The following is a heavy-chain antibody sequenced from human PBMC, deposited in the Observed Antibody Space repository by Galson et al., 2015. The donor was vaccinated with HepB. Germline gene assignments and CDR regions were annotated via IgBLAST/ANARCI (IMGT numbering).Heavy chain of an antibody. V-gene: IGHV3-21*01. CDR3: ARTAGYSYGGYYFDY. CDR1: GFTFSSYS. J-gene: IGHJ4*02. CDR2: ISTGNTYI. D-gene: IGHD5-18*01. Sequence: SLRLSCAASGFTFSSYSMNWVRQAPGKGLEWVSSISTGNTYIYYADSVKGRVTISRDNAKNSLYLQMNSLRAEDTAVYYCARTAGYSYGGYYFDYWGQGTLVTVSS.